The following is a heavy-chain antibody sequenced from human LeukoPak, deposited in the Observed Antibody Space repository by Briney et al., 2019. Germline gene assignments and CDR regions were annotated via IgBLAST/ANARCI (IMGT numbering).Heavy chain of an antibody. CDR3: AKDDSGADY. V-gene: IGHV3-30*18. D-gene: IGHD3-10*01. J-gene: IGHJ4*02. CDR2: ISYDGSNK. CDR1: GFTFSSYG. Sequence: GRSLRLSCAASGFTFSSYGMHWVRQAQGKGLEWVAVISYDGSNKYYADSVKGRFTISRDNSKNTLYLQMNSLRAEDTAVYYCAKDDSGADYWGQGTLVTVSS.